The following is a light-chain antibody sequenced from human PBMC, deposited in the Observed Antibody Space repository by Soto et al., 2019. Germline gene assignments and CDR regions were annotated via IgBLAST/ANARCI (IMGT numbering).Light chain of an antibody. J-gene: IGLJ1*01. CDR1: SSDVGAYDY. CDR3: SSFPGSHTFPSV. Sequence: QSALTQPPSASGSPGQSVTISCTGTSSDVGAYDYVSWYQQHPGKAPKLMIYEINKRPSGVPDRFSGSKSGNTASLTVSGLQAEDEADYYCSSFPGSHTFPSVFGTGTKAAVL. CDR2: EIN. V-gene: IGLV2-8*01.